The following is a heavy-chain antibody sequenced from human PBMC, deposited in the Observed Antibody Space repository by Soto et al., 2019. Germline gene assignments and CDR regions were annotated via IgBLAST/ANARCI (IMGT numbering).Heavy chain of an antibody. CDR1: GFTFSSYG. D-gene: IGHD3-16*01. V-gene: IGHV3-30*18. J-gene: IGHJ4*02. CDR3: AKARPLIR. Sequence: QVQLVESGGGVVQPGRSLRLSYAASGFTFSSYGMHWVRQAPGKGLEWVAVISYDGSNKYYADSVKGRFTISRDNSKNTLYLQMNSLRAEDTAVYYCAKARPLIRWGQGTLVTVSS. CDR2: ISYDGSNK.